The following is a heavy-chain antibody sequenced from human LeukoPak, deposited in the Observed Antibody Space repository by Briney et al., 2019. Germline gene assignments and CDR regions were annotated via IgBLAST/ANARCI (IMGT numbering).Heavy chain of an antibody. V-gene: IGHV3-15*01. D-gene: IGHD1-26*01. J-gene: IGHJ4*02. CDR1: GFPFSNAW. CDR3: TTVKYSGSRRVFDY. CDR2: IKSKTDGGTT. Sequence: GGALRLSFAASGFPFSNAWMSWVRPAPGKGVEWVGRIKSKTDGGTTDYAAPVKGRFTISRDDSKNTLYLQMNSLKTEDTAVYYCTTVKYSGSRRVFDYWGQGTLVTVSS.